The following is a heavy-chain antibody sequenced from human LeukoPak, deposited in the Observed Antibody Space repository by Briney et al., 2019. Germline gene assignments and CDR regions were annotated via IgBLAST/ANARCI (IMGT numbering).Heavy chain of an antibody. J-gene: IGHJ4*02. CDR1: GFTFSSYS. Sequence: GGSLRLSCAASGFTFSSYSMNRVRQAPGKGLEWVSYISSSSSTIYYADSVKGRFTISRDNAKNSLYLQMNSLRAEDTAVYYCARDLSSGLLDWGQGTLVTVSS. CDR2: ISSSSSTI. V-gene: IGHV3-48*01. CDR3: ARDLSSGLLD. D-gene: IGHD6-19*01.